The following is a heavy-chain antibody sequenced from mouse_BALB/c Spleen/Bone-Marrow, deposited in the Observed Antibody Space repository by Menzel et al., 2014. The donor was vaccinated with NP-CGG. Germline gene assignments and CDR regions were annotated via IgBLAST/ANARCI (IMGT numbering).Heavy chain of an antibody. Sequence: QVQLKQSGAELMKPGASVKISCKATGYTFXSYWIEWVKQRPGHGLEWIGEILPGSGSTNYNEKFKGKATFTADTSSNTAYMQLSSLTSEDSAVYYCARNGNYPAWFAYWGQGTLVTVSA. D-gene: IGHD2-1*01. J-gene: IGHJ3*01. CDR3: ARNGNYPAWFAY. V-gene: IGHV1-9*01. CDR1: GYTFXSYW. CDR2: ILPGSGST.